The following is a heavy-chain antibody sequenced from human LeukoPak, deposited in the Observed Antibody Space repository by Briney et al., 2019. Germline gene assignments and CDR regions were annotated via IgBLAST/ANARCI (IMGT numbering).Heavy chain of an antibody. V-gene: IGHV4-34*01. CDR1: GGSFSGYY. D-gene: IGHD4-23*01. CDR2: INHSGST. Sequence: SETLSLTCAVYGGSFSGYYWSWIRQPPGKGLEWIGEINHSGSTNYNPSLKSRVTISVDTSKNQFSLKLSSVTAADTAVYYCARGTTAVTLVYYWFDPWGQGTLVTVSS. J-gene: IGHJ5*02. CDR3: ARGTTAVTLVYYWFDP.